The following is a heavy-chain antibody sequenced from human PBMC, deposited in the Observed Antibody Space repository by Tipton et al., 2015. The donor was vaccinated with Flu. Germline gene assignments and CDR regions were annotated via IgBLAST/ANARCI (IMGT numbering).Heavy chain of an antibody. CDR1: GGSISSGSYY. CDR3: ARRDYSNYVSDPKNWFDP. V-gene: IGHV4-61*02. Sequence: TLSLTCTVSGGSISSGSYYWSWIRQPAGKGLEWIGRIYTSESTNYNPSLKSRVTISVDTSKNQFSLKLSSVTAADTAIYYCARRDYSNYVSDPKNWFDPWGQGTLVTVSS. CDR2: IYTSEST. D-gene: IGHD4-11*01. J-gene: IGHJ5*02.